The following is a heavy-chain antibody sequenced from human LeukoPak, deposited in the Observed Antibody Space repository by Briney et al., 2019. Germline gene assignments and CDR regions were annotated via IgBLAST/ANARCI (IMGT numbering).Heavy chain of an antibody. D-gene: IGHD6-13*01. CDR2: IYSGGST. CDR3: ARGNIAAAVKY. J-gene: IGHJ1*01. V-gene: IGHV3-66*01. Sequence: GSLRLSCAASGFTVSSNYMSWVRQAPGKGLEWVSVIYSGGSTYYADSVKGRFTISRDNSKNTLYLRMNSLRAADTAVYYCARGNIAAAVKYWGQGTLVTVSS. CDR1: GFTVSSNY.